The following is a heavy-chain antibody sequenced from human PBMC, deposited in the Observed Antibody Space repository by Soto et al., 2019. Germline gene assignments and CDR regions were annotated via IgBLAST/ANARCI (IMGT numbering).Heavy chain of an antibody. Sequence: QVQLVESGGGVVQPGRSLRLSCAASGFTFSSYGMHWVRQAPGKGLEWVAVIWYDGSNKYYADSVKGRFTISRDNSKNTLHLQMNSLRAEDTAVYYCARAPGYDFGSGPSYWGQGTLVTVSS. CDR2: IWYDGSNK. J-gene: IGHJ4*02. V-gene: IGHV3-33*01. CDR1: GFTFSSYG. CDR3: ARAPGYDFGSGPSY. D-gene: IGHD3-3*01.